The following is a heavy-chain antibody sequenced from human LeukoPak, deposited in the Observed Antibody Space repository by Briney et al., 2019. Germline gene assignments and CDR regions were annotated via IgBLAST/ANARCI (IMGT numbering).Heavy chain of an antibody. V-gene: IGHV4-34*01. D-gene: IGHD3-10*01. J-gene: IGHJ4*02. CDR2: INHSGST. CDR1: GGSFSGYY. CDR3: ARFRYYYGSGSNYFDY. Sequence: SETLSLTCAVYGGSFSGYYWSWIRQPPGKGLEWIGEINHSGSTNYNPSPKSRVTISVDTSKNQFSLKLSSVTAADTAVYYCARFRYYYGSGSNYFDYWGQGTLVTVSS.